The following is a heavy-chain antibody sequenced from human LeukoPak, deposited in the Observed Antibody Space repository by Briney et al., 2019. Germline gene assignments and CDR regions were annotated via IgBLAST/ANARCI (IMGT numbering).Heavy chain of an antibody. Sequence: ASVKVSCKVSGYTLTELSMHWVRQAPGKGLEWMGGFDREDGETIDAQKFQGRVTMTEDTSTDTAYMELSSLRSEDTAVYYCATAGRYCSSTSCYEGTTALDYWGQGTLVTVSS. J-gene: IGHJ4*02. D-gene: IGHD2-2*01. CDR3: ATAGRYCSSTSCYEGTTALDY. CDR1: GYTLTELS. CDR2: FDREDGET. V-gene: IGHV1-24*01.